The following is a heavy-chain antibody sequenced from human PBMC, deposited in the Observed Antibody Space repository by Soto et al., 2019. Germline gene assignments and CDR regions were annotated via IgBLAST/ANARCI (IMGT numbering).Heavy chain of an antibody. CDR3: ARGRLEWLLLGYGGDV. CDR2: INHSGIT. CDR1: GGSISSGDYY. V-gene: IGHV4-39*07. J-gene: IGHJ6*02. D-gene: IGHD3-3*01. Sequence: SETLSLTSTVSGGSISSGDYYGTWLRQSPGKGLEWIGEINHSGITYYNPSLKSRVTISVDTSKNQFSLKLRSVTAADTAVYYCARGRLEWLLLGYGGDVWGQGPTGRVS.